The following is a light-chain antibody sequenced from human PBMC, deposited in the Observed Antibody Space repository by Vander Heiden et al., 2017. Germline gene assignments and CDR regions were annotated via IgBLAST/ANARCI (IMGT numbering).Light chain of an antibody. CDR2: GAS. Sequence: EIVLTQSLGTLPLSPGERATLSCRASQSVSSSYLAWYQQKPGQAPRLLIYGASSRATGIPDRFSGSGSGTDFTLTIIRLEPEDFAVYYCQQEDSSHLTFGQWTRLEIK. CDR3: QQEDSSHLT. CDR1: QSVSSSY. J-gene: IGKJ5*01. V-gene: IGKV3-20*01.